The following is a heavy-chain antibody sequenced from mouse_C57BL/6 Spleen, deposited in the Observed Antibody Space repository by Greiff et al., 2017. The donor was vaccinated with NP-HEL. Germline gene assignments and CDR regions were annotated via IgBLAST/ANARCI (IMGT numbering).Heavy chain of an antibody. V-gene: IGHV1-52*01. CDR3: AREDEDYAMDY. J-gene: IGHJ4*01. CDR2: IDPSDSET. CDR1: DYTFTSYW. Sequence: QVQLQQPGAELVRPGSSVKLSCKASDYTFTSYWMHWVKQRPIQGLEWIGNIDPSDSETHYNQKFKDKATLTVDKSSSTAYMQLSSLTSEDSAVYYCAREDEDYAMDYWGQGTSVTVSS.